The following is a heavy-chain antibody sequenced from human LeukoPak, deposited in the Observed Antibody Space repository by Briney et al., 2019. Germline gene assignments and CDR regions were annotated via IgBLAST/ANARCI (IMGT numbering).Heavy chain of an antibody. J-gene: IGHJ4*02. CDR2: ISAGNGNT. V-gene: IGHV1-3*01. CDR3: ARGGYGDYAFDY. D-gene: IGHD4-17*01. CDR1: GYTFTSYA. Sequence: ASVKVSCKASGYTFTSYAIHWVRQAPGQRLEWMGWISAGNGNTKYSQNFQGRVTFVSNTSASTAYMELSSLRSEDTAVYYCARGGYGDYAFDYWGQGTLVTVSS.